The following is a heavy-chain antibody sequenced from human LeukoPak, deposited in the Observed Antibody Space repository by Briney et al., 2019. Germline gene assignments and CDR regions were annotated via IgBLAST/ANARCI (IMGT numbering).Heavy chain of an antibody. V-gene: IGHV3-21*01. Sequence: PGGSLRLSCAASGFTFSSYSMNWVRQAPGKGLEWVSYISSSSIYIYYSDSVKGRFTISRDNAKNSLYLQMNSLRAEDTAVYYCAGTMLRGVWGQGTLVTVSP. CDR1: GFTFSSYS. CDR2: ISSSSIYI. D-gene: IGHD3-10*01. CDR3: AGTMLRGV. J-gene: IGHJ4*02.